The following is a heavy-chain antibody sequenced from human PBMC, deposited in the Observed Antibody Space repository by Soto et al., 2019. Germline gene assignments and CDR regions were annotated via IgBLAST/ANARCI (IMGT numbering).Heavy chain of an antibody. J-gene: IGHJ4*02. CDR2: ISGSSSTI. V-gene: IGHV3-48*01. CDR3: ASPHPKDGYNSFDY. CDR1: GFTFSSYS. D-gene: IGHD5-12*01. Sequence: PGGSLRLSCAASGFTFSSYSMNWVRQAPGKGLEWVSYISGSSSTIYYADSVKGRFTISRDNAKNSLYLQMNSLRAEDTAVYYCASPHPKDGYNSFDYWGQGTLVTSPQ.